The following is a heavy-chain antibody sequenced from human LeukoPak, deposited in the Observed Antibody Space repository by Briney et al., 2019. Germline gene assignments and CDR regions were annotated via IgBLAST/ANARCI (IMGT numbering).Heavy chain of an antibody. V-gene: IGHV4-39*02. Sequence: PSETLSLTCTVSGGSIRGSSYYWGWIRQPPGKGLGCLGCIYYSGSPYYNPSLKSRVPISVDTSKKHFSLKLSSVTAADTAVYYCARRGGYSYGFDYWGQGTLVTVSS. CDR3: ARRGGYSYGFDY. D-gene: IGHD5-18*01. J-gene: IGHJ4*02. CDR2: IYYSGSP. CDR1: GGSIRGSSYY.